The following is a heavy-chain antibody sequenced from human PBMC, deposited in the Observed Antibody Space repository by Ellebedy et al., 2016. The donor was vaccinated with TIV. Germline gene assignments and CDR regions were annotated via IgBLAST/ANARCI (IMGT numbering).Heavy chain of an antibody. CDR2: ISGDGGST. J-gene: IGHJ6*02. CDR1: GFTFDDYA. V-gene: IGHV3-43*02. CDR3: AKDSVLTHYYYGMDV. Sequence: PGGSLRLSCAASGFTFDDYAMHWVRQAPGKGLEWVSLISGDGGSTYYADSVKGRFTISRDNSKNSLYLQMNSLRTEDTALYYCAKDSVLTHYYYGMDVWGQGTTVTVSS. D-gene: IGHD1-14*01.